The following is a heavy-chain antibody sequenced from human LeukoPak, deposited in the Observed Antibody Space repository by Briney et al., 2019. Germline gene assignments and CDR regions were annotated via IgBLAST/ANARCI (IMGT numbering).Heavy chain of an antibody. CDR3: ARDPWDIVVVPAARGSYYYYYMDV. V-gene: IGHV1-18*01. CDR1: GYTFTSYG. J-gene: IGHJ6*03. Sequence: ASVKVSCKASGYTFTSYGISWVRQAPGQGLEWMGWISAYNGNTNYAQKLQGRVTMTTDTSTSTAYMELRSLRSDDTAVYYCARDPWDIVVVPAARGSYYYYYMDVWGKGTTVTVSS. CDR2: ISAYNGNT. D-gene: IGHD2-2*01.